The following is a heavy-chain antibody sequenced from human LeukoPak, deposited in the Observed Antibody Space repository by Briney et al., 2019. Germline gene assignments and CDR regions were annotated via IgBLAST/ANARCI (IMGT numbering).Heavy chain of an antibody. V-gene: IGHV3-53*01. J-gene: IGHJ4*02. CDR1: GFTVSSNY. CDR3: AKVLDYAVVTRFDY. CDR2: IYSGGST. D-gene: IGHD4-23*01. Sequence: GGSLRLSCAASGFTVSSNYMSWVRQAPGKGLEWVSVIYSGGSTYYADSVKGRFTISRDNPKNTLYLQMNSLRAEDTAVYYCAKVLDYAVVTRFDYWGQGTLVTVSS.